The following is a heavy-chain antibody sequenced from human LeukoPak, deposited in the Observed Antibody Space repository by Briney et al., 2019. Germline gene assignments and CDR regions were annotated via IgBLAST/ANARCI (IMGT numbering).Heavy chain of an antibody. Sequence: GGSVRLSCAAYGFTVITNYMSEVRQVPRKGLGWVSVFYNGGRAFYADSVNGRFTVSRDTSRNTLYLQMNNLRAEDTAVYYCATHYGDYSLEYWGQGTLVTVSS. D-gene: IGHD4-17*01. CDR3: ATHYGDYSLEY. J-gene: IGHJ4*02. CDR2: FYNGGRA. CDR1: GFTVITNY. V-gene: IGHV3-53*01.